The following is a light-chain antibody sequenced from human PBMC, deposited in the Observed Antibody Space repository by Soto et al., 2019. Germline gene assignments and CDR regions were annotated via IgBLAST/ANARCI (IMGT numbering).Light chain of an antibody. J-gene: IGKJ1*01. CDR3: QQYNNWWT. CDR2: GAS. CDR1: QSVSSS. Sequence: EIVMTQSPATLSVSPGERATLPCRASQSVSSSLAWYQQKPGQAPRLLIYGASTRATGIPARFSGSGSETEFTLTISSLQSEDFAVYYCQQYNNWWTFGQGTKVEIK. V-gene: IGKV3-15*01.